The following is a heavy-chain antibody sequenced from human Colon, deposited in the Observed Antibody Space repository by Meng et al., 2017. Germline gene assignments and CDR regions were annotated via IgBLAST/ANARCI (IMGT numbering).Heavy chain of an antibody. J-gene: IGHJ4*02. CDR2: ISSSSS. CDR3: ARGRVVVVASPSDY. Sequence: EVQLVESGGGLVKPGGSLRLSCAASGFTFSSYSMNWVRQAPGKGLEWVSSISSSSSYADSVKGRFTISRDNAKNSLYLQMNSLRAEDTAVYYCARGRVVVVASPSDYWGQGTLVTV. CDR1: GFTFSSYS. D-gene: IGHD2-15*01. V-gene: IGHV3-21*01.